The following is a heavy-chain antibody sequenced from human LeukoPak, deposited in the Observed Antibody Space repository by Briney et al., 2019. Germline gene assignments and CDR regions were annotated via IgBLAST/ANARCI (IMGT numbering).Heavy chain of an antibody. CDR2: INHSGST. V-gene: IGHV4-34*01. D-gene: IGHD5-18*01. J-gene: IGHJ4*02. Sequence: PSETLSLTCAVYGGSFSGYYWSWIRQPPGKGLEWIGEINHSGSTNYNPSLKSRVTISVDTSKNQFSLKLSSVTAADPAVYYCARGGGRYSYVYFDYWGQGTLVTVSS. CDR1: GGSFSGYY. CDR3: ARGGGRYSYVYFDY.